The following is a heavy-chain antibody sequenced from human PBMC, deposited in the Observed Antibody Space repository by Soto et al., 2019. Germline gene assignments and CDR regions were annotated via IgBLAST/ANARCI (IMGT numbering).Heavy chain of an antibody. D-gene: IGHD1-26*01. CDR2: IIPIFGTA. CDR3: ARDARGGSSFDY. CDR1: GGTFSSYA. V-gene: IGHV1-69*13. Sequence: EASVKVSCKASGGTFSSYAISWVRQAPGQGLEWMGGIIPIFGTANYAQKFQGRVTITADESTSTAYMELSSLRSEDTAVYYCARDARGGSSFDYWGQGTLVTVSS. J-gene: IGHJ4*02.